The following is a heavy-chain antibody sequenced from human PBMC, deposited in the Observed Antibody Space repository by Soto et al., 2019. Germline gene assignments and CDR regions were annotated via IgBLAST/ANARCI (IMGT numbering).Heavy chain of an antibody. V-gene: IGHV4-59*08. D-gene: IGHD3-10*01. J-gene: IGHJ4*02. Sequence: ETLSLTCTVSGGSISSYYWSWIRQPPGKGLEWIGYIYYSGSTNYNPSLKSRVTISVDTSKNQFSLKLSSVTAADTAVYYCARVSAVEEFVFDYWGQGTLVTVSS. CDR2: IYYSGST. CDR1: GGSISSYY. CDR3: ARVSAVEEFVFDY.